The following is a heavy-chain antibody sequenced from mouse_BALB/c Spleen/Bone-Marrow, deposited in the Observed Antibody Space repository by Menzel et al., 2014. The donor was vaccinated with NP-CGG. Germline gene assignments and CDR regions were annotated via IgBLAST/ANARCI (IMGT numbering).Heavy chain of an antibody. J-gene: IGHJ2*01. CDR1: GYAFSSYW. Sequence: QVQLKESGAELVRPGSSAKISCKASGYAFSSYWMNWVKQRPGQGLEWIGQIYPGDGDTNYNGKFKGKATLTADKSSSTAYMQLSGLTSEDSAVYFCARGRGWYFDYWGQGTTLTVSS. V-gene: IGHV1-80*01. D-gene: IGHD2-3*01. CDR3: ARGRGWYFDY. CDR2: IYPGDGDT.